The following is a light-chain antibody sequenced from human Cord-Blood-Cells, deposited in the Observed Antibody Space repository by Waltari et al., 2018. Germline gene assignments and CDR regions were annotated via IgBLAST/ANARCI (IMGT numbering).Light chain of an antibody. Sequence: QSALTQPASVSGSPGQSITISCTGTNSDVGSYNLVSWYQQHPGKAPKLMIYEGSKRPSGVANRFSGYKSGNTASLTSSGLQAEDEADYYCCSYAGSVFGSGTKVTVL. CDR3: CSYAGSV. CDR1: NSDVGSYNL. J-gene: IGLJ1*01. V-gene: IGLV2-23*01. CDR2: EGS.